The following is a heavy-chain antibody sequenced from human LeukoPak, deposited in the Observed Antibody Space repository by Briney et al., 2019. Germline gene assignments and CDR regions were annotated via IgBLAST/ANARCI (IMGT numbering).Heavy chain of an antibody. D-gene: IGHD3-16*01. CDR3: TRRLDD. J-gene: IGHJ4*02. V-gene: IGHV3-7*01. Sequence: GGSLRLSCAASGFSFDSDWMDWVRQAPGKGLEWVANIKHDESEKNYLDSVKGRFTISRDNAQNSLYLQMNGLRVEDTAVYYCTRRLDDWGQGTLVTVSS. CDR2: IKHDESEK. CDR1: GFSFDSDW.